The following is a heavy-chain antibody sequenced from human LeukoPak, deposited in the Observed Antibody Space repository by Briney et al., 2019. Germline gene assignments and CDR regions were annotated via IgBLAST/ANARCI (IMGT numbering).Heavy chain of an antibody. CDR3: ARLRCSSTSCYAGNDAFDI. V-gene: IGHV4-34*01. CDR1: GGPFSGYY. CDR2: INHSGST. Sequence: SETLSLTCAVYGGPFSGYYWSWVRQPPGKGLEWIGEINHSGSTNYNPSLKSRVTISVDTSKNQFSLKLSSVTAADTAVYYCARLRCSSTSCYAGNDAFDIWGQGTMVTVSS. D-gene: IGHD2-2*01. J-gene: IGHJ3*02.